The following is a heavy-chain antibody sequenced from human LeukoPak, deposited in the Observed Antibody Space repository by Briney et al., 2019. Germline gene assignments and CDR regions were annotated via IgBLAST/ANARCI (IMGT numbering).Heavy chain of an antibody. Sequence: GEPLKISCKGSGYSFTSYWIGWARQMPGKGLEWMGIIYPGDSDTRNSPSFQGQVTISAAKSISTAYLQWSSLKASDTAMYYCAGRLAPGAFDIWGQGTMVTVSS. CDR1: GYSFTSYW. J-gene: IGHJ3*02. V-gene: IGHV5-51*01. D-gene: IGHD2-15*01. CDR2: IYPGDSDT. CDR3: AGRLAPGAFDI.